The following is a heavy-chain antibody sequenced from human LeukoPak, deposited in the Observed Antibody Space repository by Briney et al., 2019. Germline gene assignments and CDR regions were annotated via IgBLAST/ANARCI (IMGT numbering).Heavy chain of an antibody. CDR2: IYYSGST. D-gene: IGHD1-26*01. J-gene: IGHJ4*02. Sequence: PSETLSLTCTVSGGSISSYYWSWIRQPPGKGLEWIGYIYYSGSTNYNPSLKSRVTISVDTSKNQFSLKLSSVTAADTAVYYCARGEYSGSYYIIGYWGQGTLVTVSS. V-gene: IGHV4-59*01. CDR3: ARGEYSGSYYIIGY. CDR1: GGSISSYY.